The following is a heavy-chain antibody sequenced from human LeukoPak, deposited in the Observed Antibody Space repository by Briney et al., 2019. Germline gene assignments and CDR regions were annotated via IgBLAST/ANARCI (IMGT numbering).Heavy chain of an antibody. J-gene: IGHJ6*02. CDR1: GGSISGYY. Sequence: ASETLSLTCTVSGGSISGYYWSWIRQPPGKGLEWIGYIYYSGSTNYNPSLKSRVTISVDTSKNQFSLKLSSVTAADTAVYYCARHAEMATITPGVYYYGMDVWGQGTTVTVSS. V-gene: IGHV4-59*08. CDR3: ARHAEMATITPGVYYYGMDV. D-gene: IGHD5-24*01. CDR2: IYYSGST.